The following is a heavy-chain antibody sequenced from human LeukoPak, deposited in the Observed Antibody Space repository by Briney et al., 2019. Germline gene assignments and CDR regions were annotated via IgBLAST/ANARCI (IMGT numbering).Heavy chain of an antibody. J-gene: IGHJ4*02. CDR3: ARDLRSLSGDFDYYFDY. CDR1: GGTFSSYV. D-gene: IGHD3-9*01. CDR2: IIPIFGTP. Sequence: SVKVSCKASGGTFSSYVISWVRQAPGQGLEWMGGIIPIFGTPSYAQKFQGRVTITADESTSATYMELTSLRSEDTAVYYCARDLRSLSGDFDYYFDYWGQGTPVTVSS. V-gene: IGHV1-69*13.